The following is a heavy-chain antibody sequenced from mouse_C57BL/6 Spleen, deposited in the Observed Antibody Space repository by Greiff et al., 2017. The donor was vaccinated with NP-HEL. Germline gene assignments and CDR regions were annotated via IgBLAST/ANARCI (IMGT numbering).Heavy chain of an antibody. CDR1: GFTFSSYA. D-gene: IGHD1-1*01. V-gene: IGHV5-4*01. CDR2: ISDGGSYT. CDR3: ARVRVVATTAMDY. Sequence: EVQLVESGGGLVKPGGSLKLSCAASGFTFSSYAMSWVRQTPEKRLEWVATISDGGSYTYYPDNVKGRFTISRDNAKNNLYLQMSHLKSEDTAMYYCARVRVVATTAMDYWGQGPSVTVSS. J-gene: IGHJ4*01.